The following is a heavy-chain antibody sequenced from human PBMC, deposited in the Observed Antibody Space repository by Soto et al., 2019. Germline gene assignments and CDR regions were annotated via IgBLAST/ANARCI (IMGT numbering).Heavy chain of an antibody. CDR3: AKWVKEYSSSLGSPGRGY. CDR1: GFTFSSYA. D-gene: IGHD6-6*01. Sequence: GGSLRLSCAASGFTFSSYAMSWVRQAPGKGLEWVSAISGSGGSTYYADSVKSRFTISRDNSKNTLYLQMNSLRAEDTAVYYCAKWVKEYSSSLGSPGRGYWGQGTLVTVSS. CDR2: ISGSGGST. V-gene: IGHV3-23*01. J-gene: IGHJ4*02.